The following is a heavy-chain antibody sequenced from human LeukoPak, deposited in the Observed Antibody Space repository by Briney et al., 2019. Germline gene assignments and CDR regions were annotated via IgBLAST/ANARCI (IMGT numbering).Heavy chain of an antibody. CDR3: ARDRRVMTAVTTSYYGMDV. V-gene: IGHV3-7*01. Sequence: PGGSLRLSCAASGFTFSSYWMSWVRQAPGMGLEWVANIKQDGSEKYYVDSVKGRFTVSRDNAKNSLYLQMNSLRAEDTAVYYCARDRRVMTAVTTSYYGMDVWGQGTTVTVSS. D-gene: IGHD4-11*01. CDR1: GFTFSSYW. CDR2: IKQDGSEK. J-gene: IGHJ6*02.